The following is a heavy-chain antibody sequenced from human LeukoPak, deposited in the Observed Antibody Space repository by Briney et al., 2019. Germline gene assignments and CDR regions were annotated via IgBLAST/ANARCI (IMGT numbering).Heavy chain of an antibody. V-gene: IGHV3-20*04. CDR2: INWKGGTT. D-gene: IGHD6-19*01. CDR3: ARDLVVAGTGFGY. CDR1: GFTFSSYS. Sequence: PGGSLRLSCAASGFTFSSYSMNWVRQAPGKGLEWVSGINWKGGTTGYADSVKGRFTISRDNAKKSLYLQMNSLRAEDTALYYCARDLVVAGTGFGYWGRGTLVTVSS. J-gene: IGHJ4*02.